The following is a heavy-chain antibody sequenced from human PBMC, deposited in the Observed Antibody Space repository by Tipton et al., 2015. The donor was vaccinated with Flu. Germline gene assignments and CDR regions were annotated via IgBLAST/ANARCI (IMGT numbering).Heavy chain of an antibody. V-gene: IGHV4-34*01. CDR2: INHSGST. Sequence: LRLSCAVYGGSFSGYYWSWIRQPPGKGLEWIGEINHSGSTNYNPSLKSRVTISVDTSKNQYSLKLSSVTAADTAVYYCARDRRARTAAGGVDWGQGTLVTVSS. CDR1: GGSFSGYY. CDR3: ARDRRARTAAGGVD. J-gene: IGHJ4*02. D-gene: IGHD4-23*01.